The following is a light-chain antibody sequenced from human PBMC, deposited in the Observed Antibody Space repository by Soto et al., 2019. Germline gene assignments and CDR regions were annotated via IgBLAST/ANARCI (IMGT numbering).Light chain of an antibody. CDR1: QSASNL. J-gene: IGKJ3*01. CDR2: KAS. Sequence: DIQMTQSPSTLSASVGDRGTITCRASQSASNLLAWYQQKPGKAPKLLIYKASTLERGVPSRFSGSGSGTEFTLTISNLHPDDFATYYCQQFSRHPFTFGPGTRVDIK. CDR3: QQFSRHPFT. V-gene: IGKV1-5*03.